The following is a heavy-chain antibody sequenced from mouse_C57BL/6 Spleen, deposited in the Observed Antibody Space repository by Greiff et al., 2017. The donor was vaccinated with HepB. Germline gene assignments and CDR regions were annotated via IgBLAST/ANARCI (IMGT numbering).Heavy chain of an antibody. CDR2: IYPGDGDT. J-gene: IGHJ4*01. CDR1: GYAFSSYW. CDR3: ARWVLRDYYAIDY. Sequence: QVQLQQSGAELVKPGASVKISCKASGYAFSSYWMNWVKQRPGKGLEWIGQIYPGDGDTNYNGKLKGKATLTADKSSSTAYMQLSSLTSEDAAVYFCARWVLRDYYAIDYWGQGTSVTVSS. V-gene: IGHV1-80*01. D-gene: IGHD2-3*01.